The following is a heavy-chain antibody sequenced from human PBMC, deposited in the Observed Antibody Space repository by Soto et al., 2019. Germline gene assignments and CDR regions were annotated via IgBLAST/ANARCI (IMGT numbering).Heavy chain of an antibody. J-gene: IGHJ4*02. Sequence: SETLSLTCAVYGGSFSGYYWSWIRQPPGKGLEWIGEINHSGSTNYNPSLKSRVTISVDTSKNQFSLKLSSVTAADTAVYYCAFSSGWFRHFDYWGQGTLVTVSS. CDR1: GGSFSGYY. V-gene: IGHV4-34*01. CDR3: AFSSGWFRHFDY. D-gene: IGHD6-19*01. CDR2: INHSGST.